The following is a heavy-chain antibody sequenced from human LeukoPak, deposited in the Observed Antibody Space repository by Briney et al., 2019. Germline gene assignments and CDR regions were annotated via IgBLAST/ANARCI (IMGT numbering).Heavy chain of an antibody. J-gene: IGHJ4*02. CDR2: ISGSGGST. CDR3: XRRAGAYSHPYDY. V-gene: IGHV3-23*01. CDR1: GFTFSSYA. D-gene: IGHD4/OR15-4a*01. Sequence: PGGSLRLSCAASGFTFSSYAMSWVRQAPGKGLEWVSAISGSGGSTYYADSVKGRFTISRDNSKNTLYLQMNSLRAEDTAVYYCXRRAGAYSHPYDYWGQGTLVTVSS.